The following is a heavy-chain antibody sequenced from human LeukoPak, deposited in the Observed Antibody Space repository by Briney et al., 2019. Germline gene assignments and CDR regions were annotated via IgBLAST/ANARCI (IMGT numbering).Heavy chain of an antibody. J-gene: IGHJ4*02. D-gene: IGHD3-16*01. CDR2: IKSKTFGGTT. CDR1: GFTFSNAW. V-gene: IGHV3-15*01. Sequence: GGTLRLSCAASGFTFSNAWMSWVRQAPGKGLEWVGRIKSKTFGGTTDYAAPVKGRFTISRDDSKNTLYLHMNTLKTEDTAIYYCTTLGAFDYWGQGTLVTVSS. CDR3: TTLGAFDY.